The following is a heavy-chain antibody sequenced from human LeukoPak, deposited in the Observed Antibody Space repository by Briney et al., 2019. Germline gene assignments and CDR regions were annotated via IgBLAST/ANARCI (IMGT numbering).Heavy chain of an antibody. CDR1: GFTLSGSH. Sequence: GGSLRLSCTASGFTLSGSHMHWVRQAPGKGLEWVGHIRRNYETAYGASVKGRFTISRDDSKNMAYLRMNSLRSEDTAFYFCARQTNSCHDYWGQGTLVTVSS. V-gene: IGHV3-73*01. J-gene: IGHJ4*02. CDR3: ARQTNSCHDY. D-gene: IGHD2-2*01. CDR2: IRRNYET.